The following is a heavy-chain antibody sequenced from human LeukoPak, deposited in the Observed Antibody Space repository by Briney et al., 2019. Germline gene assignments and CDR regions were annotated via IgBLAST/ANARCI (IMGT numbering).Heavy chain of an antibody. Sequence: SETLSLTCTVSGGSISSYYWSWIRQPPGKGLEWIGYIYYSGSTNYNPSLKSRVTISVDTSKNQFSLKLSPVTAADTAVYYCARVVRAAAGTRPDYWGQGTLVTVSS. CDR2: IYYSGST. CDR1: GGSISSYY. J-gene: IGHJ4*02. V-gene: IGHV4-59*12. D-gene: IGHD6-13*01. CDR3: ARVVRAAAGTRPDY.